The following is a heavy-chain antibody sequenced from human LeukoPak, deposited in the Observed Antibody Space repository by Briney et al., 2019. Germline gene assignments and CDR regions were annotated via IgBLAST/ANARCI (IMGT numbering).Heavy chain of an antibody. CDR2: INHSGST. CDR1: GGSFSGYY. J-gene: IGHJ4*02. Sequence: SETLSLTCAVYGGSFSGYYWSWIRQPPGKGLEWIGEINHSGSTNYNPSLKSRVTISVDTSKNQFSLKLSSVTAADTAVYYCASPAEYYYDSSGYHYWGQGTLVTVSS. D-gene: IGHD3-22*01. CDR3: ASPAEYYYDSSGYHY. V-gene: IGHV4-34*01.